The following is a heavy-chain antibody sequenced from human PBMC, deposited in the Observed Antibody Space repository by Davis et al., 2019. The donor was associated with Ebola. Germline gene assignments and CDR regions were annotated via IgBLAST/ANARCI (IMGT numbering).Heavy chain of an antibody. D-gene: IGHD2-21*02. CDR2: ISYDGIDK. J-gene: IGHJ4*02. V-gene: IGHV3-30*14. CDR3: ARGIVNCGGDCLDY. CDR1: GFTFSSSA. Sequence: GESLKTSCASSGFTFSSSALHWVREAPGKGLELVGVISYDGIDKYYADSVKGRFTVPRDNTKNSLYLQMNSLRAEDTAVYYCARGIVNCGGDCLDYWGQGSLVTVSS.